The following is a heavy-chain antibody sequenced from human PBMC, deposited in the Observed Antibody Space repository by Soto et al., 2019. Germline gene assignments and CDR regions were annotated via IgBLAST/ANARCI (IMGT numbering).Heavy chain of an antibody. CDR1: GDSISSGNKY. V-gene: IGHV4-30-4*01. CDR2: IFSSGTT. J-gene: IGHJ6*02. Sequence: QVQLRESGPGLVMPSQTLSLTCTVSGDSISSGNKYWSWIRQPPGKGLEWIGYIFSSGTTYYNPSLKSRLTMSLNASQNQFSLKLNSLTDADTAVYFCARVPSPFDYYYAMDVWGQVTTVTVSS. CDR3: ARVPSPFDYYYAMDV. D-gene: IGHD3-16*01.